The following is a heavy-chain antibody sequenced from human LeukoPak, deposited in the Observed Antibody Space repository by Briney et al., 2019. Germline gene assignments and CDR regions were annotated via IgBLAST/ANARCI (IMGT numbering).Heavy chain of an antibody. CDR2: LSYDGSDK. CDR3: AKSADEFGDYEEVGSLDY. V-gene: IGHV3-30*18. Sequence: PGRSLRLSCAASGFTFRRLGMHWVRQAPGKGLEWVAVLSYDGSDKYYGGSVKGRFIISRDNSKNTLYLQMNSLRAEDTAIYFCAKSADEFGDYEEVGSLDYWGQGTLVTVSS. J-gene: IGHJ4*02. D-gene: IGHD4-17*01. CDR1: GFTFRRLG.